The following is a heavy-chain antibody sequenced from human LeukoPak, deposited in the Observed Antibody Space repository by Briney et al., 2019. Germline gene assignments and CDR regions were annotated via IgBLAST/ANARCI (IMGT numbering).Heavy chain of an antibody. CDR1: GGTFSSYA. D-gene: IGHD2-15*01. J-gene: IGHJ5*02. Sequence: GASVKVSCKASGGTFSSYAISWVRQAPGQGLEWMGGIIPIFGTANYAQKFQGRVTITADESTSTAYMELSSLRSEDTAVYYCASSITGGSCYNCWFDPWGQGTLVTVSS. CDR2: IIPIFGTA. CDR3: ASSITGGSCYNCWFDP. V-gene: IGHV1-69*13.